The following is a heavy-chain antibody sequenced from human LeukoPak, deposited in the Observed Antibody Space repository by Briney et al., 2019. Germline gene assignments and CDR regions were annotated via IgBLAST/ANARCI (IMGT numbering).Heavy chain of an antibody. D-gene: IGHD3-10*01. CDR2: IFHTGST. V-gene: IGHV4-30-2*01. J-gene: IGHJ5*02. CDR1: GDSISSGTYS. CDR3: ARELWFANAPGSWLDP. Sequence: SQTLSLTCVVSGDSISSGTYSWRWFRQPPGKGLEWIGYIFHTGSTFYNPSLKSRVTISVDTSKNQFSLRLTSVTAADTAVYYCARELWFANAPGSWLDPWGQGTLVTVSS.